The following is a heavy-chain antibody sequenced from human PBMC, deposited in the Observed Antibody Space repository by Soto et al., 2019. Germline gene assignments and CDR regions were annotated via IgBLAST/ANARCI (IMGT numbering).Heavy chain of an antibody. Sequence: ASVKVSCKASGYTFSTYAMHWVRQAPGQSLEWMGWINGGTGQTRYSQRFQDRVTITRDTSASTAYMELTSPTSEDTAVYYCARGKGMEENYYYYGMDIWGQGTTVTSP. CDR3: ARGKGMEENYYYYGMDI. D-gene: IGHD1-1*01. CDR2: INGGTGQT. J-gene: IGHJ6*02. CDR1: GYTFSTYA. V-gene: IGHV1-3*01.